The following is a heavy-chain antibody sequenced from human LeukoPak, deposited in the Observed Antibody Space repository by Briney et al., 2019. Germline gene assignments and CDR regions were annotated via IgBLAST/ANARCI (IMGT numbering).Heavy chain of an antibody. Sequence: PGGSLRLSCAASGFTFSSYAMHWVRQAPGKGLEWVAVISYDGSNKYYADSVKGRFTISRDNSKNTLYLQMNSLRAEDTAVYYCARVLRITHGAFDIWGQGTMVTVSS. CDR3: ARVLRITHGAFDI. CDR2: ISYDGSNK. CDR1: GFTFSSYA. J-gene: IGHJ3*02. V-gene: IGHV3-30-3*01. D-gene: IGHD3-10*01.